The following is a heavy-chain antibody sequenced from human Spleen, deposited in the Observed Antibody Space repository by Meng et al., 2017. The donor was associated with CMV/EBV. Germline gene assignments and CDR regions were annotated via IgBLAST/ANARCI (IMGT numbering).Heavy chain of an antibody. D-gene: IGHD1-1*01. CDR3: AREVRPSWYFDY. CDR1: GDSFSGGGSY. V-gene: IGHV4-31*03. CDR2: IYYSGST. Sequence: CIVSGDSFSGGGSYWSWIRQHPGKGLEWIGYIYYSGSTYYSPSLKGRVTISMDTSKNQFSLKLSSVTAADTAMYFCAREVRPSWYFDYWGQGTLVTVSS. J-gene: IGHJ4*02.